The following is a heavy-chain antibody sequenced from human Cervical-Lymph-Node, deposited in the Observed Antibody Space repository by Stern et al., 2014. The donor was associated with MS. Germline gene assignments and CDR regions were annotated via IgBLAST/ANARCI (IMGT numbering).Heavy chain of an antibody. J-gene: IGHJ6*02. CDR3: ARGSWLGTGDDYYYYFGMDV. V-gene: IGHV3-48*01. Sequence: EVHLVESGGGLVQPGGSLRLSCTPSGFSFNTYSLNWVRQAPGKGLEWLSYISSSGSSIYYADSVKGRFTISRDNVKNSLYLQMNILRAEDTAIYYCARGSWLGTGDDYYYYFGMDVWGQGTTVTVSS. CDR2: ISSSGSSI. D-gene: IGHD3-22*01. CDR1: GFSFNTYS.